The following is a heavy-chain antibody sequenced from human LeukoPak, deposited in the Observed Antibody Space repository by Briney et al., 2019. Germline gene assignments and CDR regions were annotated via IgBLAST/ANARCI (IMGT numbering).Heavy chain of an antibody. V-gene: IGHV3-23*01. CDR2: ISGSGGST. Sequence: PGGSLRLSCEASGFTFSSYWMHWVRQAPGKGLEWVSAISGSGGSTYYADSVKGRFTISRDNSKNTLYLQMNSLRAEDTAVYYCAKDTIAAAGTRWFDPWGQGTLVTVSS. CDR1: GFTFSSYW. D-gene: IGHD6-13*01. CDR3: AKDTIAAAGTRWFDP. J-gene: IGHJ5*02.